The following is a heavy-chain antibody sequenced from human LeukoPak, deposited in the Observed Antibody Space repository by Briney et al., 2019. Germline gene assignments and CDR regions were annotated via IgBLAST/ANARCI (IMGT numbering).Heavy chain of an antibody. D-gene: IGHD3-10*01. CDR2: INPNSGGT. V-gene: IGHV1-2*06. CDR3: ARDDPDGSGSYYMGGGMDV. CDR1: GYTFTGYY. Sequence: ASVNVSCKASGYTFTGYYMHWVRQAPGQGLEWMGRINPNSGGTNYAQKFQGRVTMTRDTSISTAYMELSRLRSDDTAVYYCARDDPDGSGSYYMGGGMDVWGQGTTVTVSS. J-gene: IGHJ6*02.